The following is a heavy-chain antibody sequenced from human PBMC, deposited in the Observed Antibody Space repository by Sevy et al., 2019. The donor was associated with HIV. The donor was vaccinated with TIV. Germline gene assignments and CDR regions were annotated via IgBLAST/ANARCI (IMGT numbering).Heavy chain of an antibody. Sequence: GGSLRLSCAASGFNVNDNYMTWVRQAPGKGLEWVSIIHADGSSYYADSVKGRFTMSRADSKNTVNLQMNSLRADDTAVYYCARDRRVCGNECYLYYYYGIDFWGQGTAVTVSS. CDR1: GFNVNDNY. J-gene: IGHJ6*02. V-gene: IGHV3-53*01. D-gene: IGHD3-16*02. CDR3: ARDRRVCGNECYLYYYYGIDF. CDR2: IHADGSS.